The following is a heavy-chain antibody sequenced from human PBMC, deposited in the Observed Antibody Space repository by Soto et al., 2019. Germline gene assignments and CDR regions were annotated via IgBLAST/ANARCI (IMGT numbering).Heavy chain of an antibody. CDR3: ASGGTVELGYAFDI. CDR2: IYYSGST. V-gene: IGHV4-31*03. J-gene: IGHJ3*02. D-gene: IGHD6-13*01. CDR1: GGSISSGGYY. Sequence: PSETLSLTCTVSGGSISSGGYYWSWIRQHPGKGLEWIEYIYYSGSTYYNPSLKSRVTISVDTSKNQFSLKLSSVTAADTAVYYCASGGTVELGYAFDIWGQGTMVT.